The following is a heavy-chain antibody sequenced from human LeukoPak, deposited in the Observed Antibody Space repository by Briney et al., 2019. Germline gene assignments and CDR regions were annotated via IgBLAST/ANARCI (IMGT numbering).Heavy chain of an antibody. Sequence: SETLSLTCTVSGGSISSYYGSWIRQPPGKGLEWIGYINYSGSTNYNPSLKRRVTISVDTSKNQFSLKVSSVTAADTAVYYCARGESKRYSGYDYYVMDVWGQGTTVTVSS. CDR3: ARGESKRYSGYDYYVMDV. J-gene: IGHJ6*02. V-gene: IGHV4-59*01. CDR1: GGSISSYY. CDR2: INYSGST. D-gene: IGHD5-12*01.